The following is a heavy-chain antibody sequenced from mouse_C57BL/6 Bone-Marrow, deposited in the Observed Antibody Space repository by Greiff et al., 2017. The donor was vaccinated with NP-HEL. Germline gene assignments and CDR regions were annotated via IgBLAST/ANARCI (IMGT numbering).Heavy chain of an antibody. CDR2: ISYDGSN. J-gene: IGHJ2*01. CDR1: GYSITSGYY. Sequence: DVKLQESGPGLVKPSQSLSLTCSVTGYSITSGYYWNWIRQFPGNKLEWMGYISYDGSNNYNPSLKNRISITRDTSKNQFFLKLNSVTTEDTATYYCARDEDDPYYVDYWGQGTTLTVSS. CDR3: ARDEDDPYYVDY. V-gene: IGHV3-6*01.